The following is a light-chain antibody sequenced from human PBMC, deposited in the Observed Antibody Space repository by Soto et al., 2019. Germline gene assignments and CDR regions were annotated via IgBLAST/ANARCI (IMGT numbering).Light chain of an antibody. CDR2: GAS. CDR3: QQYGSSSWT. CDR1: QSVRSSY. J-gene: IGKJ1*01. V-gene: IGKV3-20*01. Sequence: EIVLTQSPGTLSLPPGERATLPCRASQSVRSSYLAWYQQKFGQAPRLLIYGASSRATGIPDRFSGSGSGTDFTLTISRLEPEDFAVYYCQQYGSSSWTFGQGTRV.